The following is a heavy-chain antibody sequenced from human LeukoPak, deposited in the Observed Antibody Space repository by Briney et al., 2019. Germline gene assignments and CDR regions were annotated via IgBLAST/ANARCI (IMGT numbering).Heavy chain of an antibody. CDR1: GFTFSSYA. V-gene: IGHV3-30-3*01. Sequence: GGSLRLSCAASGFTFSSYAMHWVRQAPGKGLEWVAVISYDGSNKYYADSVKGRFTISRDNSKNTLYLQMNSLRAEDTAVYYCASGGIVVVPAAGIPGDYWGQGTLVTVSS. J-gene: IGHJ4*02. CDR3: ASGGIVVVPAAGIPGDY. CDR2: ISYDGSNK. D-gene: IGHD2-2*01.